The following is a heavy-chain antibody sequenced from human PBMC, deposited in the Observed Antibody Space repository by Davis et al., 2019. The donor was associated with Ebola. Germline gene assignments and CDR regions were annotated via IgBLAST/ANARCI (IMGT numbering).Heavy chain of an antibody. CDR2: ISGSGGST. J-gene: IGHJ3*02. CDR3: ASAEYSSSSGAFDI. CDR1: GFTFSSYA. Sequence: GESLKISCAASGFTFSSYAMSWVRQAPGKGLEWVSAISGSGGSTYYADSVKGRFTISRDNSKNTLYLQMNSLRAEDTAVYYCASAEYSSSSGAFDIWGQGTMVTVSS. V-gene: IGHV3-23*01. D-gene: IGHD6-6*01.